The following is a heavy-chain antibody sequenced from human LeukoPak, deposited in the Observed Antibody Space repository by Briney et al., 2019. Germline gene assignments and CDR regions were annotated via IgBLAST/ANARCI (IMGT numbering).Heavy chain of an antibody. D-gene: IGHD6-13*01. Sequence: PSETLSLTCTVSGGSISSYYWSWIRQPPGKGQEWIGYIYYSGSTNYNPSLKSRVTISVDTSKNQFSLKLSSVTAADTAVYYCARFAIAAAGTGAFDIWGQGTMVTVSS. J-gene: IGHJ3*02. CDR3: ARFAIAAAGTGAFDI. V-gene: IGHV4-59*01. CDR2: IYYSGST. CDR1: GGSISSYY.